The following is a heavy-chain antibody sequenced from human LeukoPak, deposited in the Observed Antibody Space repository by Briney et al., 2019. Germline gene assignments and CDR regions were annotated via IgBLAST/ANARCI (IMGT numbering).Heavy chain of an antibody. D-gene: IGHD3-22*01. CDR3: ARSSYQHDSSANY. V-gene: IGHV3-7*04. J-gene: IGHJ4*02. Sequence: PGGSLRLSCAGSGFTFNNYWVSWVRQAPGKGLEWVANIKQDGSEKYYVDSVKGRFTISRDNAKNSLYLQMNSLRAEDTAVYYCARSSYQHDSSANYWGQGTLVTVSS. CDR1: GFTFNNYW. CDR2: IKQDGSEK.